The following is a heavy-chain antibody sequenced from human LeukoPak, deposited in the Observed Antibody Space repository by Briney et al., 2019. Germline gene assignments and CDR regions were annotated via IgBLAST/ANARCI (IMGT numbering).Heavy chain of an antibody. CDR1: GGSISSGDYY. CDR3: ATSSGAYCSSTSCLDY. D-gene: IGHD2-2*01. V-gene: IGHV4-61*02. J-gene: IGHJ4*02. Sequence: PSQTPSLTCTVSGGSISSGDYYWSWIRQPAGKGLEWIGRIYTSGSTNYNPSLKSRVTISVDTSKNQFSLKLSSVTAADTAVYYCATSSGAYCSSTSCLDYWGQGTLVTVSS. CDR2: IYTSGST.